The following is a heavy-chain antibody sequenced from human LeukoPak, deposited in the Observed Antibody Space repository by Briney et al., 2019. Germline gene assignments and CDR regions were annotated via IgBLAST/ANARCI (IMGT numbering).Heavy chain of an antibody. V-gene: IGHV3-53*01. J-gene: IGHJ4*02. CDR3: ARGITGRRAFDY. Sequence: GSLRLSCAASGFTVSSNYMSWVRQAPGKGLEWVSVIYSGGSTYYAGSVKGRFTISRDNAKNSLYLQMNSLRAEDTAVYYCARGITGRRAFDYWGQGTLVTVSS. CDR2: IYSGGST. CDR1: GFTVSSNY. D-gene: IGHD1-20*01.